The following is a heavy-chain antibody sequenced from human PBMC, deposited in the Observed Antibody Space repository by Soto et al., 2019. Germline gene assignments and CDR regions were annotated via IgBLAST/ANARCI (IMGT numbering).Heavy chain of an antibody. CDR3: STSVYCSTTRCYYYYGLDV. V-gene: IGHV1-69*01. CDR1: GGTFSSHS. J-gene: IGHJ6*02. Sequence: QVQLVQSGAEVKKPGSSVKVSCKVSGGTFSSHSINWVRQAPGQGPEWMGGIIPICGTENYAQQFQGRVTITADESKSTAYMELSSLTSEDTALYYCSTSVYCSTTRCYYYYGLDVWGQGTTVIVSS. CDR2: IIPICGTE. D-gene: IGHD2-2*01.